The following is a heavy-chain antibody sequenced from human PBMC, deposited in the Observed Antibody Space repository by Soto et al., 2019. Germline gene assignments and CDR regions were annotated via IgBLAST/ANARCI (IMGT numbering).Heavy chain of an antibody. CDR1: GGSISSGDYY. CDR3: ARDSSSSMSPFDY. Sequence: TLSLTCTVSGGSISSGDYYWSWIRQPPGKGLEWIGYIYYSGSTYYNPSLKSRVTISVDTSKNQFSLKLSSVTAADTAVYYCARDSSSSMSPFDYWGQGTLVTVSS. D-gene: IGHD6-6*01. V-gene: IGHV4-30-4*01. CDR2: IYYSGST. J-gene: IGHJ4*02.